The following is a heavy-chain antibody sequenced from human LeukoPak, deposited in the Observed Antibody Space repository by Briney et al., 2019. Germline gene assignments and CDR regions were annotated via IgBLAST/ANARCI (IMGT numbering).Heavy chain of an antibody. J-gene: IGHJ6*03. D-gene: IGHD5-12*01. CDR2: ISAYSGNT. V-gene: IGHV1-18*01. Sequence: ASVKVSCKASGYTFTSYGISWVRQAPGQGLEWMGWISAYSGNTNYAQKLQGRVTMTTDTSTSTAYMELRSLRSDDTAVYYCARIPRHSGYDPYYYYYYMDVWGKGTTVTISS. CDR1: GYTFTSYG. CDR3: ARIPRHSGYDPYYYYYYMDV.